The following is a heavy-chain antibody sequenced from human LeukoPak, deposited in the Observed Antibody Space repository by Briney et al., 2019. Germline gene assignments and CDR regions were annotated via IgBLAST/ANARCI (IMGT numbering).Heavy chain of an antibody. Sequence: GGSLRLSCAASGFTFSSYSMNWVRQAPGKGLEWVSSISSSSSYIYYADSVKGRFTISRDNAKNSLYLQMNSLRAEDTAVYYCARERGYSGYDSPPYYYYYMDVWGKGTTVTVSS. V-gene: IGHV3-21*01. J-gene: IGHJ6*03. CDR1: GFTFSSYS. CDR3: ARERGYSGYDSPPYYYYYMDV. D-gene: IGHD5-12*01. CDR2: ISSSSSYI.